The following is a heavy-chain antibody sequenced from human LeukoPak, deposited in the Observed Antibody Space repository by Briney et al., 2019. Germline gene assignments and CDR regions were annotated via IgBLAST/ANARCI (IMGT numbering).Heavy chain of an antibody. D-gene: IGHD3-10*01. CDR1: GGSISSSSYY. CDR3: ARVGVSFGEFPIF. J-gene: IGHJ4*02. Sequence: SETLSLTCTVSGGSISSSSYYWGWIRQPPGKGLEWIGSIYYSGSTYYNPSLKSRVTISVDTSKNQFSLKLSSVTAADTAVYYCARVGVSFGEFPIFWGQGTLVTVSS. V-gene: IGHV4-39*07. CDR2: IYYSGST.